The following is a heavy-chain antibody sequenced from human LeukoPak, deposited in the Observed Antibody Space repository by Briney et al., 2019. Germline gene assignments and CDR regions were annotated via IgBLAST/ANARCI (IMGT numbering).Heavy chain of an antibody. V-gene: IGHV3-20*01. CDR1: GFTFDDYG. CDR2: INWNGGST. D-gene: IGHD6-19*01. Sequence: GGSLRLSCAASGFTFDDYGMSWVRQAPGKGLEWVSGINWNGGSTGYADSVKGRFTISRDNAKNSLYLQMNSLRAEDTALYHCARDLDPDSRGCPGGAWGQGTLVTVSS. J-gene: IGHJ5*02. CDR3: ARDLDPDSRGCPGGA.